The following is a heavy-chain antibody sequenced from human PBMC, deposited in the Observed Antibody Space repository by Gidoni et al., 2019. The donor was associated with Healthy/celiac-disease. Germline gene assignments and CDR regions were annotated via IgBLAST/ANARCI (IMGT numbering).Heavy chain of an antibody. J-gene: IGHJ4*02. Sequence: EVQLVESGGGLVQPGRSLRLSCAASGFTFDDYAMHWVRQAPGKGLEWVSGISWNSGSIGYADSVKGRFTISRDNAKNSLYLQMNSLRAEDTALYYCAKDLDGDYVGWGQGTLVTVSS. V-gene: IGHV3-9*01. CDR3: AKDLDGDYVG. D-gene: IGHD4-17*01. CDR1: GFTFDDYA. CDR2: ISWNSGSI.